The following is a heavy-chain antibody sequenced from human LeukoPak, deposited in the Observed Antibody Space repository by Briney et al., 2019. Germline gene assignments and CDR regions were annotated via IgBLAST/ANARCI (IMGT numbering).Heavy chain of an antibody. J-gene: IGHJ6*03. D-gene: IGHD1-26*01. Sequence: PGGSLRLSCAASGFIFSDYYMSWIRQAPGKVLEWVSYISSSGSTMYYTDSVKGRFTISRDNAKDSLYLQMNSLRAEDTAVYYCAKDDGGSYYIYYYYMDVWGKGTTVTISS. CDR2: ISSSGSTM. CDR3: AKDDGGSYYIYYYYMDV. V-gene: IGHV3-11*01. CDR1: GFIFSDYY.